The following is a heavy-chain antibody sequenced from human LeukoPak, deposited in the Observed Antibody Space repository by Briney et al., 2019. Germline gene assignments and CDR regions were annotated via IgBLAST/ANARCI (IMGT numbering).Heavy chain of an antibody. CDR1: GGSISSGSYY. V-gene: IGHV4-61*02. CDR2: SYTSGRT. J-gene: IGHJ4*02. D-gene: IGHD5-24*01. CDR3: AVERDGYSIDY. Sequence: SETLSHTCTVSGGSISSGSYYWSWVRQPAGKGLEWLGRSYTSGRTNYNPSLKSRVTISVDTSKNQFSLKLSSVPAADTAVYYCAVERDGYSIDYWGQGTLVTVSS.